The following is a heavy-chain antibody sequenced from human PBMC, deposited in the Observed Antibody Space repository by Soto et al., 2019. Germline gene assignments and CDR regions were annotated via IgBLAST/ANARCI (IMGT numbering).Heavy chain of an antibody. CDR2: ISAYNGTA. CDR3: ARNPPRVAAAGTLRYYYYGMDV. D-gene: IGHD6-13*01. CDR1: GYTFTSYG. J-gene: IGHJ6*02. Sequence: GASVKVSCKASGYTFTSYGISWVRQAPGQGLEWMGWISAYNGTANYAQKFQGRVTITADESTSTAYMELSSLRSEDTAVYYCARNPPRVAAAGTLRYYYYGMDVWGQGTTVTVSS. V-gene: IGHV1-18*01.